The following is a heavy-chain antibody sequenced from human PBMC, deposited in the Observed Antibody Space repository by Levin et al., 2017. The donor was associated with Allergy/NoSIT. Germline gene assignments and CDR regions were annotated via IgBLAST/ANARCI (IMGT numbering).Heavy chain of an antibody. V-gene: IGHV3-11*03. CDR1: GFSLSDHY. Sequence: GESLKISCAVSGFSLSDHYMGWIRQAPGKGLEWVSYISGRSDYTNYADSVKGRFTISRDNAEKSMSLQMNSLRAEDTAMYYCARTVGSGECSGGSCSNWFDPWGQGNLVNGSS. J-gene: IGHJ5*02. CDR3: ARTVGSGECSGGSCSNWFDP. D-gene: IGHD2-15*01. CDR2: ISGRSDYT.